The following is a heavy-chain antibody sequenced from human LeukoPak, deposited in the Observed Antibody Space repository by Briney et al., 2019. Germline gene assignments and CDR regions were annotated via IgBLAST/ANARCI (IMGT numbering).Heavy chain of an antibody. CDR1: GGTFSSYA. CDR2: IIPIFGTA. D-gene: IGHD5-24*01. J-gene: IGHJ4*02. CDR3: ASGHLDEKDGYNYFDY. Sequence: SVKVSCKASGGTFSSYAISWVRQAPGQGLEWMGGIIPIFGTANYAQKFQGRVTITADESTSTAYMELSSLRSEDTAVYYCASGHLDEKDGYNYFDYWGQGTLVTVSS. V-gene: IGHV1-69*13.